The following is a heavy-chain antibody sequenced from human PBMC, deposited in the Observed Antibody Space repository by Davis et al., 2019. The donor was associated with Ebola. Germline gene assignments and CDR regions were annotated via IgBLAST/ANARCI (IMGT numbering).Heavy chain of an antibody. J-gene: IGHJ5*02. CDR3: ARGGAHNWFDP. CDR2: LFHGGNT. CDR1: GGSISGYY. Sequence: MPSETLSLTCTVSGGSISGYYWSWIRQPPGRGLEWIGFLFHGGNTNYNPSLKSRVTISVDTSKNQFSLKLSSVTAADTAVYYCARGGAHNWFDPWGQGTLVTVSS. D-gene: IGHD4/OR15-4a*01. V-gene: IGHV4-59*12.